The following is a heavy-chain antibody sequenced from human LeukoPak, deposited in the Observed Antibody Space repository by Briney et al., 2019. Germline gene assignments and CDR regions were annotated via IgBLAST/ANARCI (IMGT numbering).Heavy chain of an antibody. CDR3: TTDGVGVEGATYDN. CDR1: GFTFINAW. CDR2: IKAKAHGGTI. Sequence: PGGSLRLSCAASGFTFINAWMAWVRQAPGKGLEWVGRIKAKAHGGTIEYAAPVKGRFTISRDDSKNTLYLQMNSLKTEDTAEYYCTTDGVGVEGATYDNWGQGTLVSVSS. J-gene: IGHJ4*02. V-gene: IGHV3-15*01. D-gene: IGHD1-26*01.